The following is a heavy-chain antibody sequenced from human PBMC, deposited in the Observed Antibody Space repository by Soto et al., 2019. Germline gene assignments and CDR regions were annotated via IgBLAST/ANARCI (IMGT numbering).Heavy chain of an antibody. CDR1: DFSISNAW. Sequence: EVQLVESGGGLVKPGGSLRLSCAASDFSISNAWMNWVRQAPGKGLEWVGRVKRKIDGETTDYAAPVKGRFTISRDDSNNMLYLQMNSLNADDTAVYYCTTGSVEGVWGQGTTVTVSS. D-gene: IGHD2-15*01. CDR2: VKRKIDGETT. J-gene: IGHJ6*02. CDR3: TTGSVEGV. V-gene: IGHV3-15*07.